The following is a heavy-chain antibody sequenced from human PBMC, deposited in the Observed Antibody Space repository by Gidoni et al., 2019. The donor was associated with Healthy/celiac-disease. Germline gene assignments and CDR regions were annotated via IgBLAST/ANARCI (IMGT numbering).Heavy chain of an antibody. CDR1: GGSISSSSYY. J-gene: IGHJ6*02. Sequence: QLQLQESGPGLVKPSEPLSLTCTVSGGSISSSSYYWGWIRQPPGKGLEWIGSIYYSGSTYYNPSLKSRVTISVDTSKNQFSLKLSSVTAADTAVYYCARIIAAAGKYYYYDGMDVWGQGTTVTVSS. CDR2: IYYSGST. V-gene: IGHV4-39*01. CDR3: ARIIAAAGKYYYYDGMDV. D-gene: IGHD6-13*01.